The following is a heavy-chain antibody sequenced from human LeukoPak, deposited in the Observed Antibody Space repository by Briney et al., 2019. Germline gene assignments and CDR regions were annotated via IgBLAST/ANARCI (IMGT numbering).Heavy chain of an antibody. CDR3: ARGADSSSWYDWFDP. V-gene: IGHV4-34*01. Sequence: SETLSLTCAVYGGSFSGYYWSWIRQPPGKGLEWIGEINHSGSTNYNPSLKSRVTISVDTSKNQFSLKLSSVTAADTAVYYCARGADSSSWYDWFDPWDQGTLVTVSS. CDR2: INHSGST. J-gene: IGHJ5*02. CDR1: GGSFSGYY. D-gene: IGHD6-13*01.